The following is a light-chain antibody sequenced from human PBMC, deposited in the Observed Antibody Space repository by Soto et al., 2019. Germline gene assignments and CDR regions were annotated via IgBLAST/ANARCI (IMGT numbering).Light chain of an antibody. CDR1: QSVSSN. J-gene: IGKJ1*01. Sequence: EILMTQSPATLSVFPGERVTLSCRASQSVSSNLAWYQQKPGQPPRLLIYGSSTRTTGIPARFSGSGSGTEFTLTISSLQSEDFEVYYCQQYNNWPRTFGQGTKVDIK. CDR2: GSS. V-gene: IGKV3-15*01. CDR3: QQYNNWPRT.